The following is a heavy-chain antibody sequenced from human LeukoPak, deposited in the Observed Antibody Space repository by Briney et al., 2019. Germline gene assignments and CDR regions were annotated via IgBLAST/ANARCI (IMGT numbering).Heavy chain of an antibody. D-gene: IGHD4-23*01. J-gene: IGHJ4*02. CDR3: ARDGGKEFDY. CDR2: ISYDGSIK. CDR1: GFTFSSYA. Sequence: PGGSLRLSCASPGFTFSSYAMPWVRQAPGKGLEWVAVISYDGSIKYYADSVKGRFTISRDNSKNTLYLQMNSLRAEDTAVYYCARDGGKEFDYWGQGTLVTVSS. V-gene: IGHV3-30-3*01.